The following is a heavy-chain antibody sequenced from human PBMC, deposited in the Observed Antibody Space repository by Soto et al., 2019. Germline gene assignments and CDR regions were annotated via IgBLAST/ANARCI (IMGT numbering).Heavy chain of an antibody. D-gene: IGHD2-15*01. CDR3: ARADRRYCSVRTCYISEC. Sequence: SETLSLTCLVSGGSVSSNSYYWSWILHPPGKGLEWIGYTDYSGSTRYNPSLTSRVTISVDTYKNQFSLKVSSVTAADTAVYYCARADRRYCSVRTCYISECWGKETQVNPSS. V-gene: IGHV4-61*01. J-gene: IGHJ4*02. CDR2: TDYSGST. CDR1: GGSVSSNSYY.